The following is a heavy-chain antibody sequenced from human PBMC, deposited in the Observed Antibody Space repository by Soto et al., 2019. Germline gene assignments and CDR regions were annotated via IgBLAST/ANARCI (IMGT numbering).Heavy chain of an antibody. CDR1: GFTFSSYG. CDR2: ISYDGSNK. D-gene: IGHD4-4*01. CDR3: AKDRHDYSNDFDH. V-gene: IGHV3-30*18. J-gene: IGHJ4*02. Sequence: QVQLVESGGGVVQPGRSLRLSCAASGFTFSSYGMHWVRQAPGKWLEWVTVISYDGSNKYYVDSVKGRFTISRDNSKNTLYLQMTSLRAEDTAVYYCAKDRHDYSNDFDHWGQGTLVTVSS.